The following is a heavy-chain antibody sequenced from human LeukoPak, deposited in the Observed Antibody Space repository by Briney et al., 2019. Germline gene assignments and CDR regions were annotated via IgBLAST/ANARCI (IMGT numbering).Heavy chain of an antibody. CDR3: ARVYDYDSSVSDAFEI. D-gene: IGHD3-22*01. V-gene: IGHV4-59*01. J-gene: IGHJ3*02. CDR1: GGSISTYF. Sequence: KPSETLSLTCTVSGGSISTYFWSWIRQPPGNGLEWIGTAYYSGGTHYSRSLQSRVTISVDTSKNQFSLKLTSVTAADTAVYYCARVYDYDSSVSDAFEIWGRGTMVTVSS. CDR2: AYYSGGT.